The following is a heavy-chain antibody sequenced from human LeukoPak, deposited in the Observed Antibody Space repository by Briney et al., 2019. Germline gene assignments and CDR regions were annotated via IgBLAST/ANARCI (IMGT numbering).Heavy chain of an antibody. D-gene: IGHD3-10*01. J-gene: IGHJ5*02. CDR3: ARGSGSYSNWFDP. Sequence: PSETLSLTCTVSGGSISFYYRSWIRQPPGKGLEWIGYIYYSGSTNYNPSLKSRVTISVDTSKNQFSLKLSSVTAADTAVYYCARGSGSYSNWFDPWGQGTLVTVSA. CDR1: GGSISFYY. CDR2: IYYSGST. V-gene: IGHV4-59*08.